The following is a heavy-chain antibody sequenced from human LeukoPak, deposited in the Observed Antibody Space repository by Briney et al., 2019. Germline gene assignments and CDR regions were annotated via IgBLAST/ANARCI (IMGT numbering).Heavy chain of an antibody. CDR3: ARVAIGANYFDY. J-gene: IGHJ4*02. CDR2: IYYSGST. CDR1: GGSISSYY. Sequence: SETLSLTCTVSGGSISSYYWSWIRQPPGKGLKWIGYIYYSGSTNYNPSLKSRVTISVDTSKNQFSLKLSSVTAADTAVYYCARVAIGANYFDYWGQGTLVTVSS. D-gene: IGHD2-21*01. V-gene: IGHV4-59*01.